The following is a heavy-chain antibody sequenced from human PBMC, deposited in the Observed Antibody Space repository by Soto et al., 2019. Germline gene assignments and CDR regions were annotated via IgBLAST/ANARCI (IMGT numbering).Heavy chain of an antibody. J-gene: IGHJ4*02. CDR1: GFTFSNYE. CDR3: ASLGYNSGYSRPRH. CDR2: ISSGASII. Sequence: GGSLRLSCVASGFTFSNYEIKWVRQAPGKGLEWISYISSGASIIYYADSVKGRFTISRGNAKKSVYLQMNNLRDEDTAVYYCASLGYNSGYSRPRHWGQGTLVTVSS. V-gene: IGHV3-48*03. D-gene: IGHD5-18*01.